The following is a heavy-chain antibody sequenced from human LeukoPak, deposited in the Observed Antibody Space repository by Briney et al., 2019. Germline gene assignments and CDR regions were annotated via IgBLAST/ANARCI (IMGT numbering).Heavy chain of an antibody. V-gene: IGHV1-69*13. J-gene: IGHJ4*02. CDR1: VGTFSNYA. Sequence: SVKVSCKASVGTFSNYAISWVRQAPGQGREWTGGIIPIFGTANYAQKFQGRVTITADESTSTAYMELSSLRSEDTAVYYWATLEPEPGDFGGLAYWGQGTLVTVSS. CDR2: IIPIFGTA. D-gene: IGHD4-17*01. CDR3: ATLEPEPGDFGGLAY.